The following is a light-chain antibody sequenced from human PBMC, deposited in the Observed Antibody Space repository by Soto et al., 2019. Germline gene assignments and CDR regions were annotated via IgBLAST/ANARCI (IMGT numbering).Light chain of an antibody. CDR1: QPSGTF. CDR2: GAS. V-gene: IGKV1-39*01. Sequence: DIQMTQSPSSLSASVGDRVTITCRASQPSGTFLHWYQQKPGRAPNLLIHGASTLQTGVPSRFSGSGSGSDFTLTISSLQPDDFGTYFCQQSYNSPRTFGQGTKV. CDR3: QQSYNSPRT. J-gene: IGKJ1*01.